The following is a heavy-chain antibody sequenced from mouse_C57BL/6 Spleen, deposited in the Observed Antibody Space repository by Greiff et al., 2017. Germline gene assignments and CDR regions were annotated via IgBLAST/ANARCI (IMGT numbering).Heavy chain of an antibody. CDR2: IYPGDGDT. CDR1: GYAFSSSW. V-gene: IGHV1-82*01. J-gene: IGHJ3*01. D-gene: IGHD2-2*01. CDR3: ASIYGYDGAWFAY. Sequence: VQLQQSGPELVKPGASVKISCKASGYAFSSSWMNWVKQRPGKGLEWIGRIYPGDGDTNYNGKFKGKATLTADKSSSTAYMQLSSLTSEDSAVYFCASIYGYDGAWFAYWGQGTLVTVSA.